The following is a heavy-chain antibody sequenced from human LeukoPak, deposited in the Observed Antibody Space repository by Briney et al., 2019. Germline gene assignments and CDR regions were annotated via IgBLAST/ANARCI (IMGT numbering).Heavy chain of an antibody. D-gene: IGHD2-8*01. CDR1: GGTFSSYA. J-gene: IGHJ4*02. CDR2: IIPIFGTA. V-gene: IGHV1-69*05. CDR3: AGGYCTNGVCHLYFDY. Sequence: ASVKVSCKASGGTFSSYAISWVRQAPGQGLEWMGGIIPIFGTANYAQKFQGRVTITTDESTSTAYMELSSLRSEDTAVYHCAGGYCTNGVCHLYFDYWGQGTLVTVSS.